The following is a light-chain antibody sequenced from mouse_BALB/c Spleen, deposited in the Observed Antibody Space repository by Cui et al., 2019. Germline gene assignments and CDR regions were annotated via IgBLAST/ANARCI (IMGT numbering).Light chain of an antibody. Sequence: DIQMTQSPANLSVSVGETVTITCRASENIYSNLAWYQQKQGKFPQLLVYAATNLADGVPSRFSGSGSGTQYSLKINSLQSEDFGSYYCQHFWGTPYTFGGGTKLEIK. J-gene: IGKJ2*01. CDR3: QHFWGTPYT. CDR1: ENIYSN. CDR2: AAT. V-gene: IGKV12-46*01.